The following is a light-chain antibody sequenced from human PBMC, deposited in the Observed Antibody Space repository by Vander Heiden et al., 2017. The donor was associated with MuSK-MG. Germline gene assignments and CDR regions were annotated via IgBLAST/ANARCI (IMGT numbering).Light chain of an antibody. V-gene: IGLV2-14*03. J-gene: IGLJ2*01. Sequence: QSALTQPAYVSGSPGQSVTISCTGTSSEVGTYNYVSWYQQPPGTAPKLMIFDVSDRPSGVSSRFSGSKSGNTASPTISGLQAEDEADYYCRSYTSTTYVIFGGGTRLTVL. CDR2: DVS. CDR1: SSEVGTYNY. CDR3: RSYTSTTYVI.